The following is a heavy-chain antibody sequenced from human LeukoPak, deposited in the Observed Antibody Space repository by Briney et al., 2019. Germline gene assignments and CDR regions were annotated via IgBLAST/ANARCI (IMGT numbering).Heavy chain of an antibody. CDR3: APSPSDTVTIDY. V-gene: IGHV3-30*03. Sequence: PGRSLRLSCAASGFTFSSYGMHWVRQAPGNGLEWVAVISYDGSNKYYADSVKGRFTISRDNSKNTLYLQMNSLRAEDTAVYYCAPSPSDTVTIDYWGQGTLVTVSS. D-gene: IGHD4-17*01. J-gene: IGHJ4*02. CDR2: ISYDGSNK. CDR1: GFTFSSYG.